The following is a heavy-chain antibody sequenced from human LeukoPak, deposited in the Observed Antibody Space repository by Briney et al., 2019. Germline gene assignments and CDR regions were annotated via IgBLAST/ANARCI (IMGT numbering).Heavy chain of an antibody. D-gene: IGHD3-16*02. CDR3: ATSYHDYVWGSYRTEDY. J-gene: IGHJ4*02. CDR1: GGSFSGYY. CDR2: IKHSGST. V-gene: IGHV4-34*01. Sequence: SETLSLTCAVYGGSFSGYYWSWIRQPPGKGLEWIGEIKHSGSTNYNPSLKSRVTISVDTSKNQFSLKLSSVTAADTAVYYCATSYHDYVWGSYRTEDYWGQGTLVTVSS.